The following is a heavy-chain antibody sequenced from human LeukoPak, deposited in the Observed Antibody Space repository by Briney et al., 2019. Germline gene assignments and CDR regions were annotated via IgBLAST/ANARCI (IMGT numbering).Heavy chain of an antibody. D-gene: IGHD1-7*01. CDR1: GGSVSSGNYY. V-gene: IGHV4-61*01. Sequence: SETLSLTCAVSGGSVSSGNYYWSWIRQPPGKGLEWIGYISYSGSTNYNPSLKSRVTISVDTSKNQFSLKLSSVTAADTAVYYCARSFAGTTILKLYYYGMDVWGQGTTVTVSS. CDR3: ARSFAGTTILKLYYYGMDV. J-gene: IGHJ6*02. CDR2: ISYSGST.